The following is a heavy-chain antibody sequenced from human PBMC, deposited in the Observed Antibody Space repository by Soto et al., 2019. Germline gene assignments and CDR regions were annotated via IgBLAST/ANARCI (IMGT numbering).Heavy chain of an antibody. J-gene: IGHJ4*02. CDR1: GGSISSYY. Sequence: QVQLQESGPGLVKPSETLSLTCTVSGGSISSYYWSWIRQPPGKGLEWIGYIYYSGSTNYNPSLKGRATISVDTSKNQFSLKLSSVTAADTAVYYCARGLRVVVPAAKDGGGYYFDYWGQGTLVTVSS. V-gene: IGHV4-59*01. CDR2: IYYSGST. D-gene: IGHD2-2*01. CDR3: ARGLRVVVPAAKDGGGYYFDY.